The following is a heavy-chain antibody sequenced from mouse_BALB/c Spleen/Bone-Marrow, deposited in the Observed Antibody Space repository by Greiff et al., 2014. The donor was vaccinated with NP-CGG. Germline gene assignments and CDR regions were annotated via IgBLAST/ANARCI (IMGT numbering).Heavy chain of an antibody. CDR3: AREGYDYDWFAY. CDR2: IYPGDGDT. V-gene: IGHV1-80*01. CDR1: GYAFSSYW. Sequence: QVQLQQSGAELVRPGSSVKISCKASGYAFSSYWMNWVKQRPGQGLEWIGQIYPGDGDTNYNGKFKGKATLTADKSSSTAYMQLISLTSEDSAVYFCAREGYDYDWFAYWGQGTLVTVSA. J-gene: IGHJ3*01. D-gene: IGHD2-4*01.